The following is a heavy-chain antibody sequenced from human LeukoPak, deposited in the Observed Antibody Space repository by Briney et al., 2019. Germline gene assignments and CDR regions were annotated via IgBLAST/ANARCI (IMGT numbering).Heavy chain of an antibody. Sequence: GGSLRLSCAASGFTFSSYSMNWVRQAPGKGLEWVATITGSGSGTFYVNSVKGRFTISRDNSKNTVYLQINNLGVEDAALYYCAKGKAAGLLDWFDPWGQGTLVTVSS. V-gene: IGHV3-23*01. D-gene: IGHD6-13*01. CDR1: GFTFSSYS. CDR2: ITGSGSGT. CDR3: AKGKAAGLLDWFDP. J-gene: IGHJ5*02.